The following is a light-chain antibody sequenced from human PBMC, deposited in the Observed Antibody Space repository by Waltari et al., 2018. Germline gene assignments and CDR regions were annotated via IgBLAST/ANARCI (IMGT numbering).Light chain of an antibody. J-gene: IGKJ1*01. CDR2: GAS. Sequence: EIEMTQSPATRSVSPGGRATLSCRAGQSVSRNLAWYQQNPGQAPQLLIYGASSRATGIPARFSGSGSGTEFTLTITSLQSEDFAVYYCLQSTNCPRTFGQGTKVEIK. V-gene: IGKV3-15*01. CDR1: QSVSRN. CDR3: LQSTNCPRT.